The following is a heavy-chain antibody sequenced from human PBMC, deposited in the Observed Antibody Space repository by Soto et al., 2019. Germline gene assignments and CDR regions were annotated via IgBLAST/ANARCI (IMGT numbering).Heavy chain of an antibody. J-gene: IGHJ6*02. D-gene: IGHD3-10*01. CDR2: IIPLFRKT. Sequence: QVQLVQSGAEVKRPGSSVKVSCKASGDMFRNSAFTWVRQAPGQGLAWMGVIIPLFRKTNLAQNFQGRVTFTADESTSSLYMEEASLTSEDTAVYYCARARLSNGDPNIYFFYGLDVWGQGTTFTVSS. V-gene: IGHV1-69*01. CDR3: ARARLSNGDPNIYFFYGLDV. CDR1: GDMFRNSA.